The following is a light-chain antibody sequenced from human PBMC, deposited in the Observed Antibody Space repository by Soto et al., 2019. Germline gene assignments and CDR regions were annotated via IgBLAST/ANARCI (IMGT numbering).Light chain of an antibody. CDR3: QQYNKWPRT. CDR2: DXF. Sequence: VLTQSPDILSLSTGQTATVAXRASASVDQYVAWYQQEVGXAPRXXXDDXFTMATGSPARLSGSGSATAFTLTISSRQSEYSVVYYFQQYNKWPRTFGQGTRLDIK. J-gene: IGKJ5*01. CDR1: ASVDQY. V-gene: IGKV3-15*01.